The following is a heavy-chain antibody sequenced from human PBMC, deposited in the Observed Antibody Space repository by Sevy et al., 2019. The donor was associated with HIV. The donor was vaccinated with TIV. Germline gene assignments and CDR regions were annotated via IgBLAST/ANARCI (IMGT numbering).Heavy chain of an antibody. CDR2: IYYSGST. J-gene: IGHJ4*02. D-gene: IGHD1-1*01. Sequence: SETLSLTCTVSGGSISSSSYYWGWIRQPPGKGLEWIGSIYYSGSTYYNPSLKSRVTISVDTSKNQFSLKLRSVTAADTAVYYCARGNRGSNRWLQLGYWGQGTLVTVSS. CDR1: GGSISSSSYY. CDR3: ARGNRGSNRWLQLGY. V-gene: IGHV4-39*01.